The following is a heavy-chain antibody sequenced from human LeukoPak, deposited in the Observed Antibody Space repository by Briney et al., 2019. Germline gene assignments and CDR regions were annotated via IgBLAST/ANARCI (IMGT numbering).Heavy chain of an antibody. Sequence: SETLSLTCAVYGGSFSGYYWSWIRQPPGKGLEWIGEINHSGSTNYNPSLKSRVTISVDTSKNQFSLKLSSVTAADTAVYYCARFAYGYNSGYWFDPWGQGTLVTVSS. J-gene: IGHJ5*02. CDR1: GGSFSGYY. D-gene: IGHD5-24*01. CDR2: INHSGST. V-gene: IGHV4-34*01. CDR3: ARFAYGYNSGYWFDP.